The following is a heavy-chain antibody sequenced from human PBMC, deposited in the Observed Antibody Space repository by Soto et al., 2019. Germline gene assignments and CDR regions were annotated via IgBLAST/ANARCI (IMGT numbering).Heavy chain of an antibody. D-gene: IGHD4-17*01. J-gene: IGHJ5*02. CDR2: IYYSGST. V-gene: IGHV4-59*01. Sequence: SETLSLTCTVSGGSISSYYWSWIRQPPGKGLEWIGYIYYSGSTNYNPSLKRRVTISVDTSKNQFSLKLSSVTAADTAVYYCAREEGYYGGNDNWFDPWGQGTLVTVSS. CDR3: AREEGYYGGNDNWFDP. CDR1: GGSISSYY.